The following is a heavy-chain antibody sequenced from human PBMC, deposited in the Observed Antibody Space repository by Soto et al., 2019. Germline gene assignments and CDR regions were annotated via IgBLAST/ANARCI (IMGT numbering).Heavy chain of an antibody. Sequence: PGGSLRLSCAASGFTFSSYGMHWVRQAPGKGLEWVAVIWYDGSNKYYADSVKGRFTISRDNSKNTLYLQMNSLRAEDTAVYYCARDGRFWEWSNRGVDVWWKGTTV. CDR2: IWYDGSNK. CDR1: GFTFSSYG. V-gene: IGHV3-33*01. D-gene: IGHD3-3*01. J-gene: IGHJ6*01. CDR3: ARDGRFWEWSNRGVDV.